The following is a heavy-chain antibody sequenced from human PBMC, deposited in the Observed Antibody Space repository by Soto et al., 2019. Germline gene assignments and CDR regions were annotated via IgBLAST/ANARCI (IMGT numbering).Heavy chain of an antibody. CDR2: IYYSGST. V-gene: IGHV4-59*01. Sequence: SENLSLTCTFSGGSISSYYWSWIRQPPGKGLEWIGYIYYSGSTNYNPSLKSRVNISVDTSKNQFSLKLSSVTAADTAVYECARSGLRFLDPGEPWDQGPRAPV. CDR3: ARSGLRFLDPGEP. D-gene: IGHD3-3*01. CDR1: GGSISSYY. J-gene: IGHJ5*02.